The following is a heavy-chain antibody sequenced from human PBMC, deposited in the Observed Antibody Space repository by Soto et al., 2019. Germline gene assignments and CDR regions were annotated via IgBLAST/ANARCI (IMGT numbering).Heavy chain of an antibody. CDR3: PTRVGYNWNADHAFDF. CDR1: GFTFSNAW. J-gene: IGHJ3*01. CDR2: IKSETDGGTT. Sequence: EVQLVESGGGLVKPGGSLRLSCAASGFTFSNAWMSWVRQAPGKGLEWVGRIKSETDGGTTDYAAPVKGRFTISRHHSKNTLYLQINSLKTEDTPVYYCPTRVGYNWNADHAFDFWGQGTMVTVSS. D-gene: IGHD1-1*01. V-gene: IGHV3-15*01.